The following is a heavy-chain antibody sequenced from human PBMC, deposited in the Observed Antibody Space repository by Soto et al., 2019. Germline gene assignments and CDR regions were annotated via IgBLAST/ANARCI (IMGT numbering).Heavy chain of an antibody. V-gene: IGHV2-5*02. D-gene: IGHD1-26*01. CDR3: AHRRRGSGWFDP. CDR2: IYWDDDK. Sequence: GLDLEWLALIYWDDDKRYSPSLKSRLTITKDTSKNQVVLTMTNMDPVDTATYYCAHRRRGSGWFDPWGQGTLVTVSS. J-gene: IGHJ5*02.